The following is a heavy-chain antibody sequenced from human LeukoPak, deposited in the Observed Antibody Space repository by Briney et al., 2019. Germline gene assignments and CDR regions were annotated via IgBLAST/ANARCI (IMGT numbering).Heavy chain of an antibody. CDR1: GFTFSSYG. V-gene: IGHV3-33*01. CDR2: IWYDGSNK. J-gene: IGHJ6*02. CDR3: ARDPYCSGSSCRGDGMDV. D-gene: IGHD2-15*01. Sequence: GGSLRLSCAASGFTFSSYGMHWVRQAPGKGLEWVAVIWYDGSNKYYADSVKGRFTISRDNSKNTLYLQMNSLRAEDTAVYYCARDPYCSGSSCRGDGMDVWGQGTTVTVSS.